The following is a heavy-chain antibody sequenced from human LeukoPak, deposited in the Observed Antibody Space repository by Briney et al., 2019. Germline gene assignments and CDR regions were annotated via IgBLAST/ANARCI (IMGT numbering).Heavy chain of an antibody. CDR1: GFTFSSYG. V-gene: IGHV3-21*01. CDR3: AGGYSYGHEFDY. J-gene: IGHJ4*02. Sequence: GGSLRLSCAASGFTFSSYGMSWVRQAPGKGLEWVSSISSSSSYIYYADSVKGRFTISRDNAKNSLYLQMNSLRAEDTAVYYCAGGYSYGHEFDYWGQGTLVTVSS. CDR2: ISSSSSYI. D-gene: IGHD5-18*01.